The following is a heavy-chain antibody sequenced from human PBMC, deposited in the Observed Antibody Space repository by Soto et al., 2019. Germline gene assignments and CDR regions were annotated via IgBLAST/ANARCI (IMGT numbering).Heavy chain of an antibody. CDR1: GFTFSSYA. V-gene: IGHV3-23*01. J-gene: IGHJ4*02. CDR3: AKGCATSSPYYFDY. Sequence: PGGSLRLSCVASGFTFSSYAMSWVRQAPGKGVEWVSAITGDGGDTFHADSVRGRLTISRDNSRTTLYLQMDSLRAENTALYYCAKGCATSSPYYFDYWGQGSLVTVSS. CDR2: ITGDGGDT.